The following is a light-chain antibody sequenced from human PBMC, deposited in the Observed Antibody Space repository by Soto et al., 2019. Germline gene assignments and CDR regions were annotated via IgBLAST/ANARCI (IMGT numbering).Light chain of an antibody. CDR3: QQSYSTPIT. Sequence: IQLTQFPSSLSASVGDRVTIACRASQTISGYLNWYQHKPGEAPKLLIYAASSLQGGVPSRFSGSGSGTDFTLTISSLQPEDFATYYCQQSYSTPITFGQGTRLEIK. CDR2: AAS. CDR1: QTISGY. V-gene: IGKV1-39*01. J-gene: IGKJ5*01.